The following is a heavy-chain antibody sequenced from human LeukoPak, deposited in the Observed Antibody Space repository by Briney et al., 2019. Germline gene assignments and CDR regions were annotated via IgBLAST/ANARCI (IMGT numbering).Heavy chain of an antibody. J-gene: IGHJ4*02. Sequence: GGSLRLSYAASGFTFSSYAMSWVRQAPGKGLEWVSAISGSGGSTYYADSVKGRFTISRDNSKNTLYLQMNSLRAEDTAVYYCAKPPLYSSSQGDYFDYWGQGTLVTVSS. D-gene: IGHD6-13*01. V-gene: IGHV3-23*01. CDR2: ISGSGGST. CDR1: GFTFSSYA. CDR3: AKPPLYSSSQGDYFDY.